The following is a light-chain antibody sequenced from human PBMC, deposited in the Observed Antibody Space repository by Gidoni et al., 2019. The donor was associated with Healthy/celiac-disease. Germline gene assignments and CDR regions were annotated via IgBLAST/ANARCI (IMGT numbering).Light chain of an antibody. Sequence: QSALTQPASVSGCPGQSITISCTGTSSDVGCYNYVSRYQQHPGKAPKLMIYDVSNRTSGVSNRFSGSKSGNTASLTISGLQAEDEADYYCSSYTSSSTLVFGGGTKLTVL. J-gene: IGLJ2*01. V-gene: IGLV2-14*01. CDR2: DVS. CDR3: SSYTSSSTLV. CDR1: SSDVGCYNY.